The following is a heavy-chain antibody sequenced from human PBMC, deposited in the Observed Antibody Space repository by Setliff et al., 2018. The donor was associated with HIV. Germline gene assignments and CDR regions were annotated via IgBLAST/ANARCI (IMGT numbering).Heavy chain of an antibody. D-gene: IGHD1-26*01. J-gene: IGHJ5*02. CDR1: GFTFSNYW. V-gene: IGHV3-7*03. CDR3: ANLWEMGA. Sequence: GGSLRLSCAASGFTFSNYWMDRVRQAPGKGLEWVATIKQDGSEIFYVDSVKGRFTISRDNARASLYLEMRSLRAEDTAVYLCANLWEMGAWGQGTLVTVSS. CDR2: IKQDGSEI.